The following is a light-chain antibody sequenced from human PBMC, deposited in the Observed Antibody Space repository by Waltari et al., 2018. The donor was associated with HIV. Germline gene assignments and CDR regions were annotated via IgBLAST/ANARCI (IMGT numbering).Light chain of an antibody. V-gene: IGKV3-20*01. Sequence: EIVLTQSPGTLSLSPGERATLSCRASQSISRNYLAWYQQKPGQAPRLLIYGASSRATGIPDMFSGSGSGTDFTLTISRREPEDFAVYYCQQYGSSPRSFGQGTKVEIK. J-gene: IGKJ1*01. CDR1: QSISRNY. CDR3: QQYGSSPRS. CDR2: GAS.